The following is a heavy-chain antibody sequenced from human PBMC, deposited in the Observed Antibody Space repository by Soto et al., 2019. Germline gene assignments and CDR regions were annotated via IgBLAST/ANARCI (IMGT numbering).Heavy chain of an antibody. D-gene: IGHD2-15*01. CDR1: GFTFSSYS. J-gene: IGHJ2*01. CDR3: ARDHSSSCSGGSRYGEDWYFDL. V-gene: IGHV3-48*02. Sequence: GGSLRLSCAASGFTFSSYSMSWVRQAPGKGLEWVSYISSSSSTIYYADSVKGRFTISRDNAKNSLYLQMNSLRDEDTAVYYCARDHSSSCSGGSRYGEDWYFDLWGRGTLVTVSS. CDR2: ISSSSSTI.